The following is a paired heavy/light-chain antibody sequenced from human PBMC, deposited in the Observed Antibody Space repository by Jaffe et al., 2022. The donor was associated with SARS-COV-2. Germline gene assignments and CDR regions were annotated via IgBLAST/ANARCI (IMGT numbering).Light chain of an antibody. J-gene: IGKJ4*01. CDR1: HSISSY. V-gene: IGKV1-39*01. Sequence: DIQMTQSPSSLSASVGDRVTITCRTSHSISSYLNWYQQKPGKAPKLLIYAASNLQGGVPSRFSGSGSGTDFTLTISSLQPEDFATYYCQQSYSSPGAFGGGTKVEIK. CDR2: AAS. CDR3: QQSYSSPGA.
Heavy chain of an antibody. V-gene: IGHV1-3*01. J-gene: IGHJ6*03. CDR2: INAGTGNT. CDR1: GYTFTSYA. Sequence: QVQLVQSGAEVKKPGASVKVSCKASGYTFTSYAMLWVRQAPGQRLEWMGWINAGTGNTQYSQKFQGRVTITRDASASTAYMELNSLRSEDTAVYYCARDGGYDSSKPNYYYMDVWGKGTTVTVSS. CDR3: ARDGGYDSSKPNYYYMDV. D-gene: IGHD3-22*01.